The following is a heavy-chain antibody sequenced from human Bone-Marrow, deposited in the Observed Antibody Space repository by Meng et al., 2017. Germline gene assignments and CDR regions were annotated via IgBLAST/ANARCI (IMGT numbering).Heavy chain of an antibody. CDR3: ACRPPNDY. Sequence: QVQLVDSGGGVVQPGRSLRLSCAASGFTFSSYAMHWVRQAPGKGLEWVAVISYDGSNKYYADSVKGRFTISRDNAKNSLYLQMNSLRAEDTAVYYCACRPPNDYWGQGTLVTVSS. V-gene: IGHV3-30*07. J-gene: IGHJ4*02. CDR1: GFTFSSYA. CDR2: ISYDGSNK.